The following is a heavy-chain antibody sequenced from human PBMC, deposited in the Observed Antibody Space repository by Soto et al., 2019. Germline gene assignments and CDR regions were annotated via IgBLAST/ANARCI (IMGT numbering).Heavy chain of an antibody. CDR2: INPDSGDT. CDR3: AISVGVPVPHRAFDY. J-gene: IGHJ4*02. V-gene: IGHV1-2*06. Sequence: QVQLVQSGAEVKKPGASVKVSCKASGYTFTGFYMHWVRQAPGQGLEWMGRINPDSGDTDHAEKFQGRVTMTRDTSMSTAYMELTRLTSDDTAVYHCAISVGVPVPHRAFDYWGQGNPVTVSS. CDR1: GYTFTGFY. D-gene: IGHD2-2*01.